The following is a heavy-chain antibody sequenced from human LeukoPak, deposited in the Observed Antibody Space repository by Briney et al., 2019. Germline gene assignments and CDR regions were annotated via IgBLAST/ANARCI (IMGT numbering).Heavy chain of an antibody. CDR1: GGSLSGYY. CDR2: INHSGST. J-gene: IGHJ4*02. Sequence: SETLSLTCDVYGGSLSGYYWSWIRQPPGKGLEWIGEINHSGSTNYNPSLKSRVTISVDTSKNQFSLKLSSVTAADTAVYYCVRTYYDILTGYYEYFFNYWGQGTLVTVSS. CDR3: VRTYYDILTGYYEYFFNY. V-gene: IGHV4-34*01. D-gene: IGHD3-9*01.